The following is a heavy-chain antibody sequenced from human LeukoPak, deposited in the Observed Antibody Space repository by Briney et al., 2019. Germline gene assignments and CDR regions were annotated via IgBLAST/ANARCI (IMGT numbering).Heavy chain of an antibody. J-gene: IGHJ3*02. CDR3: ARRGNYDDAFDI. CDR1: GYKFSSYG. V-gene: IGHV1-18*01. CDR2: INSYNDNR. D-gene: IGHD1-7*01. Sequence: ASVKVSCKASGYKFSSYGMTWVRQAPGQGLEWMGWINSYNDNRNYAQKVQGRVTMTSDTSTSTAYMERRSLRYDDTAVYYCARRGNYDDAFDIWGQGTMVTVSS.